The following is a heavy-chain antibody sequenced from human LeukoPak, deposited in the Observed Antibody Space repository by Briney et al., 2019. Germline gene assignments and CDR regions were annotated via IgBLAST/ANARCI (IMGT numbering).Heavy chain of an antibody. CDR2: ISYDGSNK. D-gene: IGHD2-21*02. V-gene: IGHV3-30*18. CDR3: AKPGYQLPVVVVTASYFDY. CDR1: AFTFSSYG. J-gene: IGHJ4*02. Sequence: PGGSLRLSCAASAFTFSSYGMHWVRPAPGKGLEWVAVISYDGSNKYYADSVKGRFTISRDNSKNTLYLQMNSLRAEDTAVYYCAKPGYQLPVVVVTASYFDYWGQGTLVTVSS.